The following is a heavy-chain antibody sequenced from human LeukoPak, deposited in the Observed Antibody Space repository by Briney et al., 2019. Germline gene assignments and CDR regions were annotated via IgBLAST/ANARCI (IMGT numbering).Heavy chain of an antibody. J-gene: IGHJ5*02. Sequence: GESLKISCKGSGYSFTSYWSGWVRQMPGEGLEWMGIIYPGDSDTRYSPSFKGQVLISADKSITPASLRWTSLKRSSTPRYYCARRLIADYGFDPWGQATLVTVSS. CDR1: GYSFTSYW. D-gene: IGHD4-17*01. V-gene: IGHV5-51*01. CDR3: ARRLIADYGFDP. CDR2: IYPGDSDT.